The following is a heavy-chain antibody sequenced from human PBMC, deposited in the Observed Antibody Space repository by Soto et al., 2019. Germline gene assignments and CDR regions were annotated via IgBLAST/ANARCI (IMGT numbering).Heavy chain of an antibody. CDR3: ARELSVDDYVTRGDCDY. V-gene: IGHV3-74*01. Sequence: EVQLVESGGGLVQPGGSLRLSCAASGFTFSSYWMHWVRQAPGKGLVWVSRLTSDGSSTSYADSVKGRFTISRDNVQNKLYLQLNSLSAEVTAVYCCARELSVDDYVTRGDCDYWGQGTLVTVSS. J-gene: IGHJ4*02. D-gene: IGHD4-17*01. CDR1: GFTFSSYW. CDR2: LTSDGSST.